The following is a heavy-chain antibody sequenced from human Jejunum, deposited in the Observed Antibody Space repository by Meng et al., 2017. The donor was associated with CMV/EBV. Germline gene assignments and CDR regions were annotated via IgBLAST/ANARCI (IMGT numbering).Heavy chain of an antibody. CDR3: VRHGDCSSGSCYYHWLDP. D-gene: IGHD2-2*01. Sequence: HGPLQDSGPVLVNPSETLSLTCSVSGGSINTYSWSWIRQPPGKGLEWIGYIYNSGDTYYNPSLKSRVTISTDTSKNQFSLKLNSVTAADTAVYYCVRHGDCSSGSCYYHWLDPWGQGSLVTVSS. CDR1: GGSINTYS. J-gene: IGHJ5*02. V-gene: IGHV4-59*01. CDR2: IYNSGDT.